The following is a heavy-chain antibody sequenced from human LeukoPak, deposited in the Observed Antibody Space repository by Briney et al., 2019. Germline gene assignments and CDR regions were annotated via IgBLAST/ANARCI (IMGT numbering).Heavy chain of an antibody. CDR2: INWNGGST. CDR3: ASGFGPYSYFDY. Sequence: GGSLRLSCAASGFTFDDYGMRWVRQAPGTGLEWVSGINWNGGSTGYADSVKGRFTISRDNAKNSLYLQMNSLRAEDTALYYCASGFGPYSYFDYWGQGTLVTVSS. V-gene: IGHV3-20*04. J-gene: IGHJ4*02. D-gene: IGHD3/OR15-3a*01. CDR1: GFTFDDYG.